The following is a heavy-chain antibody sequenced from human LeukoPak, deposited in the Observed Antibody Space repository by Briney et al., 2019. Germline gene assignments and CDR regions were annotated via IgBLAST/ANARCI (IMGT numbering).Heavy chain of an antibody. Sequence: PGGSLRLSCAASGFTFSSYAMSWVRQAPGKGLEWVSAISGSGGSTYYADSVKGRFTISRDNSKNTLYLQMNSLRAEDTAVYYCAKAPDYYDSSGYYSQYYFDYWGQGTLVTVSS. V-gene: IGHV3-23*01. CDR2: ISGSGGST. CDR3: AKAPDYYDSSGYYSQYYFDY. CDR1: GFTFSSYA. D-gene: IGHD3-22*01. J-gene: IGHJ4*02.